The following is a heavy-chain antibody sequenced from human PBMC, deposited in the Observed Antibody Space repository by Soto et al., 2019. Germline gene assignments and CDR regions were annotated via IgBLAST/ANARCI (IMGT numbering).Heavy chain of an antibody. CDR3: TRHERVRAGPLYYYGMDV. J-gene: IGHJ6*02. V-gene: IGHV3-73*01. Sequence: PGGSLRLSCAASGFTFSGSAMHWVRQASGKGLEWVGRIRSKANSYATAYAASVKGRFTISRDDSKNTAYLQMNSLKTEDTAVYYCTRHERVRAGPLYYYGMDVWGQGTTVTVSS. CDR2: IRSKANSYAT. D-gene: IGHD6-19*01. CDR1: GFTFSGSA.